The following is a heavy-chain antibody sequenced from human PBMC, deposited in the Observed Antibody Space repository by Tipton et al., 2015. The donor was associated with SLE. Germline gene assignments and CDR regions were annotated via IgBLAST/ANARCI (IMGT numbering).Heavy chain of an antibody. CDR1: GYSFTSYW. J-gene: IGHJ3*02. D-gene: IGHD2-15*01. CDR3: AKTLGYCSGGSCSNAFDI. Sequence: QLVQSGAEVKKPGESLKISCKGSGYSFTSYWIGWVRQMPGKGLEWMGIIYPGDSDTRYSQSFQGQVTISADKSISTAYLQWSSLKASDAAMYYCAKTLGYCSGGSCSNAFDIWGQGTMVTVSS. V-gene: IGHV5-51*03. CDR2: IYPGDSDT.